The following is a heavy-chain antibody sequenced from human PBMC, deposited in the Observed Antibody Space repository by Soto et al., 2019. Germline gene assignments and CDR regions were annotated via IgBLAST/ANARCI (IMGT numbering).Heavy chain of an antibody. Sequence: ASVKVSCKASGYTFTGYYMHWVRQAPGQGLEWMGWINPNSGGTNYAQKFQGWVTMTRDTSISTAYMELSRLRSDDTAVYYCARVRGIVVVPAAGWFDPWGQGTLVTVSS. J-gene: IGHJ5*02. CDR3: ARVRGIVVVPAAGWFDP. V-gene: IGHV1-2*04. CDR1: GYTFTGYY. CDR2: INPNSGGT. D-gene: IGHD2-2*01.